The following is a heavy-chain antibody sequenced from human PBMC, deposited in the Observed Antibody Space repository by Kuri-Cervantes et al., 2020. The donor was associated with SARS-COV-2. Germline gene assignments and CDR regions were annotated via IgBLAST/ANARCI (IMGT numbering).Heavy chain of an antibody. V-gene: IGHV3-30*03. CDR2: ISYDGSNK. Sequence: GESLKISCAASGFTFSSYGMHWVRQAPGKGLEWVAVISYDGSNKYYADSVKGRFTISRDNSKNTLYLHMKSLRSEDTAVYYCVTDRLGVHDSWGQGTLVTVSS. J-gene: IGHJ4*02. CDR1: GFTFSSYG. CDR3: VTDRLGVHDS. D-gene: IGHD2-8*01.